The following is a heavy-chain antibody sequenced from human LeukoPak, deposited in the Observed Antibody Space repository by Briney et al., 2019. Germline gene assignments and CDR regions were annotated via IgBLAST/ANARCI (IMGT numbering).Heavy chain of an antibody. D-gene: IGHD3-9*01. CDR2: IYTTETS. CDR1: GGSISGYH. J-gene: IGHJ4*02. CDR3: ARGGFRYFPI. V-gene: IGHV4-4*07. Sequence: PSETLSLTCTVSGGSISGYHWSWIRQPAGKGLEWIGRIYTTETSNCNPSLKSRVTMSLDTSRNQFSLKLTSVTAADTAVYYCARGGFRYFPIWGQGTLVTVSS.